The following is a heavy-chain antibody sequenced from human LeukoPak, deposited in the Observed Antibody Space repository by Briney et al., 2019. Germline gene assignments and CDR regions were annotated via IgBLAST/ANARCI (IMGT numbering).Heavy chain of an antibody. CDR2: IDPSDSYT. D-gene: IGHD4-23*01. J-gene: IGHJ6*02. CDR3: ARLPVVTPSYHYGMDV. CDR1: GYSFTSYW. Sequence: GESLKISCKGSGYSFTSYWISWVRQMPGKGLEWMGRIDPSDSYTNYSPSFQGHVTISADKSISTAYLQWSSLKASDTAMYYCARLPVVTPSYHYGMDVWGQGTTVTVSS. V-gene: IGHV5-10-1*01.